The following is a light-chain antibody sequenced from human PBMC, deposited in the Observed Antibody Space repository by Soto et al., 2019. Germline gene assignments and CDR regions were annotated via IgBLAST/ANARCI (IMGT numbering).Light chain of an antibody. CDR1: SSDVGGYNY. CDR3: CSYAGSHTWV. V-gene: IGLV2-11*01. Sequence: QSALTQPRSVSGSPGQSVTISCTGTSSDVGGYNYVSWYQQHPGKAPELMIYDVTKWPSGVPDRFSGSKSGNTASLTISGLQAEDEADYYCCSYAGSHTWVFGGGTKVTVL. J-gene: IGLJ3*02. CDR2: DVT.